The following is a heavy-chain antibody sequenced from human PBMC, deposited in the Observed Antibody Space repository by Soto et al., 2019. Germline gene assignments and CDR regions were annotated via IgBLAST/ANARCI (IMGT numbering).Heavy chain of an antibody. V-gene: IGHV3-23*01. Sequence: EVQLLESGGGLVQPGGSLRLSCAASGFTFSSYAMSWVRQAPGKGLEWVSAISGSGGSTYYADSVKGRFTISRDNSKNTLYLQMNSLRAEDTAVYYCATHRDIVVVPAAILFDYWGQGTLVTVSS. CDR3: ATHRDIVVVPAAILFDY. CDR1: GFTFSSYA. CDR2: ISGSGGST. J-gene: IGHJ4*02. D-gene: IGHD2-2*01.